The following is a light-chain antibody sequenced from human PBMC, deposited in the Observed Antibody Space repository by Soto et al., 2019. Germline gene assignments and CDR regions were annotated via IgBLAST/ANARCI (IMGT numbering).Light chain of an antibody. CDR3: QKTYSAPPK. V-gene: IGKV1-39*01. J-gene: IGKJ1*01. CDR2: AAS. Sequence: DIQMTQSPSSLSASVGDRVTITCRASQIISTYLNWYQQRAGLAPRLLIYAASSLQSGVPPRFSGSGSGTDFTLTISSLQPEDFATYFCQKTYSAPPKFGQGTKVDIK. CDR1: QIISTY.